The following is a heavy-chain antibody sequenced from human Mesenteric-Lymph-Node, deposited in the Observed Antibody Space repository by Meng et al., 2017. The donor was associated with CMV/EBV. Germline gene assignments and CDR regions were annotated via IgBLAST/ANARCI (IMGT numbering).Heavy chain of an antibody. CDR2: ISGSGYVT. CDR3: AKLYYDFWSGYMYFDS. Sequence: GLTFSNYAMTWVRQAPGKGLEWISAISGSGYVTKYAASMKGRFTISRDNSKNTVYLQMSSRRGEDTAVYYCAKLYYDFWSGYMYFDSWGQGTLVTVSS. CDR1: GLTFSNYA. D-gene: IGHD3-3*01. J-gene: IGHJ4*02. V-gene: IGHV3-23*01.